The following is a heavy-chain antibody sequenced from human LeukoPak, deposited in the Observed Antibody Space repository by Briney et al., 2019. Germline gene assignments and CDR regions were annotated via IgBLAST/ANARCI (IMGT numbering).Heavy chain of an antibody. J-gene: IGHJ4*02. CDR1: GFTFSSYA. D-gene: IGHD2-2*01. Sequence: PGGSLRLSCAASGFTFSSYAMHWVRQAPGKGLEWVAVISYDGSNKYYADSVKGRFTISRDNSKNTLYLQMNSLRAEDTAVYYCAKDDPAPFDYWGQGTLVTVSS. CDR3: AKDDPAPFDY. V-gene: IGHV3-30*04. CDR2: ISYDGSNK.